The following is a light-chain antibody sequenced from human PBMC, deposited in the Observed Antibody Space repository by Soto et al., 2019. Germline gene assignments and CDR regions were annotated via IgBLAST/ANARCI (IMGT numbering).Light chain of an antibody. V-gene: IGKV3-20*01. CDR2: GAY. J-gene: IGKJ1*01. CDR1: QSVGSNL. CDR3: KQYNTSPRT. Sequence: EIVLTQSPGTLSLSPGERATLSCRASQSVGSNLLAWYQQKRGQAHRLLIYGAYNRATGIQDRFSGSGSGTDFTLTISRLEPEDFAVYYCKQYNTSPRTFGQGTKV.